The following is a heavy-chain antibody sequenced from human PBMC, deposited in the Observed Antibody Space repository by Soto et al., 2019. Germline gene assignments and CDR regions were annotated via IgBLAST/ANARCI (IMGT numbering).Heavy chain of an antibody. CDR1: GGSFGNSA. Sequence: QVLLVQSGAEVKKPGSSVKISCKASGGSFGNSAINWVRQTPGQGLEWLGGFIPVYRTLNYAQKFQGRVTVTADESTGTAYMTINRLASNDTAFYYCATGVIWIGYFTVDSCGQGTRVTVSS. V-gene: IGHV1-69*01. CDR3: ATGVIWIGYFTVDS. D-gene: IGHD3-3*01. CDR2: FIPVYRTL. J-gene: IGHJ5*01.